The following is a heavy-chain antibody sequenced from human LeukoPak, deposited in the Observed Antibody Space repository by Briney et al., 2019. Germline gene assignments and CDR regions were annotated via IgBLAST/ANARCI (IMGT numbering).Heavy chain of an antibody. Sequence: GGSLRPSCAASAFTFSDYSMNWVRQAPGKGLEWISYISGRSSTIYYADSVRGRFTISRDNAKNSMYLQMNSLRAEDTAVYYCARDRFTSGSYFFDYWGQGTLVTVSS. CDR1: AFTFSDYS. CDR2: ISGRSSTI. V-gene: IGHV3-48*01. D-gene: IGHD1-26*01. CDR3: ARDRFTSGSYFFDY. J-gene: IGHJ4*02.